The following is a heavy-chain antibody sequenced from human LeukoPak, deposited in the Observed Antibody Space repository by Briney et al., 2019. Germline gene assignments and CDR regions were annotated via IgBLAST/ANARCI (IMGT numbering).Heavy chain of an antibody. J-gene: IGHJ4*02. V-gene: IGHV4-34*01. Sequence: SETLSLTCAVYGGSFSGYYWSWIRQPPGKGLEWIGEINHSGSTSYNPSLKSRVTISVDTSKNQFSLKLSSVTAADTAVYYCARGEGSPGGSVAYFDYWGQGTLVTVSS. CDR2: INHSGST. D-gene: IGHD6-19*01. CDR3: ARGEGSPGGSVAYFDY. CDR1: GGSFSGYY.